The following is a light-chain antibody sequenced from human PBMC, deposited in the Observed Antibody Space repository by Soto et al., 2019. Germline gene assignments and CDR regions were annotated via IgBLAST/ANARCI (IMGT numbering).Light chain of an antibody. V-gene: IGLV2-23*01. CDR3: CSYAGNNLLYR. J-gene: IGLJ1*01. Sequence: QSALTQPASVSGSPGQSITISCPGTSTDVGSYNLVSWYQQHPGKAPKLLIYEGSKRPSGVSNRFSGSKSGNTASLTIYGLQAEDEADYYCCSYAGNNLLYRFGTGTKLTVL. CDR2: EGS. CDR1: STDVGSYNL.